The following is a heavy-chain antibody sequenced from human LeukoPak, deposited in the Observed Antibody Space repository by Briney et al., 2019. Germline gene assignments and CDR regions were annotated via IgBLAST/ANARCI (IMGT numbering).Heavy chain of an antibody. CDR1: GYTFTGYY. CDR3: ARTHQWLVPGYLDSY. D-gene: IGHD6-19*01. V-gene: IGHV1-2*02. J-gene: IGHJ4*02. CDR2: INPNSGGT. Sequence: ASVKVSCKASGYTFTGYYMHWVRQAPGQGLEWMGWINPNSGGTNYAQKFQGRVTMTRDTSISTAYMELSSLRSDDTAVYYCARTHQWLVPGYLDSYWGQGTLVTVSS.